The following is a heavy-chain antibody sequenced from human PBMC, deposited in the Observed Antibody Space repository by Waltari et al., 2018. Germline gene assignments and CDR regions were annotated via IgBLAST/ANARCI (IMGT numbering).Heavy chain of an antibody. Sequence: EVQLVESGGGLVQPGGSLRLSCAASGFTFSSYWMSWVRQAPGKGLEWVANIKQDGSEKYYVDSVKGRFTISRDNAKNSRYLQMNSLRAEDTAVYYCASFPLRIVGATTFDYWGQGTLVTVSS. V-gene: IGHV3-7*01. D-gene: IGHD1-26*01. J-gene: IGHJ4*02. CDR2: IKQDGSEK. CDR3: ASFPLRIVGATTFDY. CDR1: GFTFSSYW.